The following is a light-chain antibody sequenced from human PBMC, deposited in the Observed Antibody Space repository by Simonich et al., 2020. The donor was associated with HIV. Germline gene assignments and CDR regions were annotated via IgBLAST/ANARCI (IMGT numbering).Light chain of an antibody. J-gene: IGLJ3*02. Sequence: QSALTQPASVSGSPGQSITISCTGTSSDVGGYNYVSWYQQHPGKAPKLMIYDVSSRPSGVSNRFSGSKSGNTASLTISGLQAEDEADYYCISYTSISTWVFGGGTKLTVL. CDR1: SSDVGGYNY. CDR2: DVS. V-gene: IGLV2-14*03. CDR3: ISYTSISTWV.